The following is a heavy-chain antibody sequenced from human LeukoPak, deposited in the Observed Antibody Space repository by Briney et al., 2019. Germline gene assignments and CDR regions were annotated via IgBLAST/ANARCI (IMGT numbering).Heavy chain of an antibody. D-gene: IGHD6-6*01. CDR3: ARAASIAARTAGY. V-gene: IGHV1-8*01. CDR2: MNPNSGNT. Sequence: ASVKVSCKASGYTFTSYDINWVRQATGQGLEWMRWMNPNSGNTGYAQKFQGRVTMTRNTSISTAYMELSSLRSEDTAVYYCARAASIAARTAGYWGQGTLVTVSS. CDR1: GYTFTSYD. J-gene: IGHJ4*02.